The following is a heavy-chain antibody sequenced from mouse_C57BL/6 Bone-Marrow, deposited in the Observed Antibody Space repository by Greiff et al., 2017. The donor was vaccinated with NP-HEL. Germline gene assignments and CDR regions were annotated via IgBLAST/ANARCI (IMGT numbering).Heavy chain of an antibody. CDR3: APIATVVAQYWYFDV. D-gene: IGHD1-1*01. J-gene: IGHJ1*03. CDR1: GYTFTSYD. V-gene: IGHV1-85*01. CDR2: IYPRDGST. Sequence: VQLQQSGPELVKPGASVKLSCKASGYTFTSYDINWVKQRPGQGLEWIGWIYPRDGSTKYNEKFKGKATLTVDTSSSTAYMGLLSLTSEDSAVYFYAPIATVVAQYWYFDVWGTGTTGTVSS.